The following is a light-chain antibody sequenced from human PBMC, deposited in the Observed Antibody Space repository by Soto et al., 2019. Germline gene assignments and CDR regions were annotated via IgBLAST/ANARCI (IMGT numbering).Light chain of an antibody. Sequence: DILMTQSPSTLSASVGDRVTITCRASQSIGTWLAWYQQKPGKAPNLLIYKASSLESGVPSRFSGSGSGTEFTLSISSLQPDDFATYYCQQYSRYSTFGQGTKVEIK. CDR1: QSIGTW. V-gene: IGKV1-5*03. CDR3: QQYSRYST. CDR2: KAS. J-gene: IGKJ1*01.